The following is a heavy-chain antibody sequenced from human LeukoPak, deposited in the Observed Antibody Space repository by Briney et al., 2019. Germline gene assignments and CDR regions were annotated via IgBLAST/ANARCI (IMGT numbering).Heavy chain of an antibody. CDR1: GGTFSSYA. V-gene: IGHV1-69*04. CDR3: AVGSGSSLYNWFDP. Sequence: SVKVSCKASGGTFSSYAISWVRQAPGQGLEWMGRIIPILGIANYAQKFQGKVTITADKSTSTAYMELSSLRSEGTAVYYCAVGSGSSLYNWFDPWGQGTLVTVSS. CDR2: IIPILGIA. D-gene: IGHD3-10*01. J-gene: IGHJ5*02.